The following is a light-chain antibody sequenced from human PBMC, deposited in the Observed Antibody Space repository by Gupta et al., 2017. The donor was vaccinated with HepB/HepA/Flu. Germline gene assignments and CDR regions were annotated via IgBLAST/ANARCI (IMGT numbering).Light chain of an antibody. CDR3: CSYAGRATFVV. CDR1: SSDVGDYTL. Sequence: QSALTQPASVSGSPGQSITISCTGTSSDVGDYTLVSWYQSHPGKAPKLLIYEVKRRPSGVSDRFSCSKSGNTASLTMSGFQAEDEADYYCCSYAGRATFVVFGGGTKLTVL. CDR2: EVK. J-gene: IGLJ2*01. V-gene: IGLV2-23*02.